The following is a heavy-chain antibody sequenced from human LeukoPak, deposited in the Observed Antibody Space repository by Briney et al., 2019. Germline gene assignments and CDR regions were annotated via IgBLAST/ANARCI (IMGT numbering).Heavy chain of an antibody. CDR2: IYYSGST. CDR3: ARGNGYSYY. CDR1: GGSFSGYY. Sequence: SETLSLTCAVYGGSFSGYYWSWIRQPPGKGLEWIGYIYYSGSTNYNPSLKSRVTMSVDTSKNQFSLKLSSVTAADTAVYYCARGNGYSYYWGQGTLVTVSS. D-gene: IGHD5-24*01. J-gene: IGHJ4*02. V-gene: IGHV4-59*01.